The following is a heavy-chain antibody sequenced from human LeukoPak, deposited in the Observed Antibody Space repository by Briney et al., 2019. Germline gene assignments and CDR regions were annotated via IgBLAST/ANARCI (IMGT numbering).Heavy chain of an antibody. CDR2: IYYSGST. V-gene: IGHV4-39*07. CDR3: ARDLGYEKD. Sequence: PSETLSLTCTVSGGSISSSSYYWGWIRQPPGKGLEWIGSIYYSGSTYYNPSLKSRVTISVDTSKNQFSLKLSSVTAADTAVYYCARDLGYEKDWGQGTLVTVSS. J-gene: IGHJ4*02. D-gene: IGHD5-12*01. CDR1: GGSISSSSYY.